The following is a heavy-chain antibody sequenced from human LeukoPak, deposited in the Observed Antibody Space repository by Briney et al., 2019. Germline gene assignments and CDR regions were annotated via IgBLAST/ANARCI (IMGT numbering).Heavy chain of an antibody. CDR1: GFTFSSYA. Sequence: GGSLRLSCAASGFTFSSYAMHWVRQAPGKGLEWVAVIWYDGSNKYYADTVKGRFTISRDNSKNTLYLQMNSLRAEDTAVYYCARVRYGMDVWGKGTTVTVSS. V-gene: IGHV3-33*08. J-gene: IGHJ6*04. CDR3: ARVRYGMDV. CDR2: IWYDGSNK.